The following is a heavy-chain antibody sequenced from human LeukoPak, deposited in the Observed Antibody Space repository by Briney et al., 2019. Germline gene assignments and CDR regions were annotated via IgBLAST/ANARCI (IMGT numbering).Heavy chain of an antibody. CDR2: IHPSGML. CDR3: SRGLDSRKLGY. V-gene: IGHV4-31*03. CDR1: GSSFNSDDQY. Sequence: SETLCLTCTVSGSSFNSDDQYWNWLRQSPGKGLEWIGSIHPSGMLYNNPSLESRVTMSRDTSKNQFSLNLNSVTAADTAVYFCSRGLDSRKLGYWGQGIVVTVSS. D-gene: IGHD3-22*01. J-gene: IGHJ4*02.